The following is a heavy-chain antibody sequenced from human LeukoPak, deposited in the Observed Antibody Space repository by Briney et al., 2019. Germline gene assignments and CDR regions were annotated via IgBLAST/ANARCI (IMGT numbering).Heavy chain of an antibody. Sequence: PGGPLRLSCAASGFTVSSNYMSWVRQAPGKGLEWVSVIYSGGSTYYADSVKGRFTISRDNSKNTLYLQMNSLRAEDTAVYYCARGTLYYDFWSGPDPPIDYWGQGTLVTVSS. CDR3: ARGTLYYDFWSGPDPPIDY. D-gene: IGHD3-3*01. V-gene: IGHV3-66*01. J-gene: IGHJ4*02. CDR1: GFTVSSNY. CDR2: IYSGGST.